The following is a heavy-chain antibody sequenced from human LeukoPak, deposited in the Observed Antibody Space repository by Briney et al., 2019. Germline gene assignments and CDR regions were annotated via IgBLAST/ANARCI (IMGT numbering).Heavy chain of an antibody. J-gene: IGHJ4*02. CDR3: ARRAAAECFDY. V-gene: IGHV3-21*01. D-gene: IGHD6-13*01. CDR2: ITSSSSYI. Sequence: PWGTLRLSCAASGFTFSSYSMNWVRQAPGKGLEWVSAITSSSSYIYYADSVKGRFTISRDNAKNSLYLKTNSLRAEDTAVYYCARRAAAECFDYWGQGTLVTVSS. CDR1: GFTFSSYS.